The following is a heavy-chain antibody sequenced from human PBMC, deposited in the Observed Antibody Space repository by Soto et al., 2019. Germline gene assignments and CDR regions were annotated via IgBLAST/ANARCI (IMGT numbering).Heavy chain of an antibody. CDR1: GYSFTSYW. J-gene: IGHJ4*02. D-gene: IGHD2-2*01. CDR2: IYPGDSDT. Sequence: GESLKISCKGSGYSFTSYWIGWVRQMPGKGLEWMGIIYPGDSDTRYSPSFQGQVTISADKSISTAYLQWSSLKASDTAMYYCARQGAVGYCSSTSCYFGYWGQGTLVTVSS. V-gene: IGHV5-51*01. CDR3: ARQGAVGYCSSTSCYFGY.